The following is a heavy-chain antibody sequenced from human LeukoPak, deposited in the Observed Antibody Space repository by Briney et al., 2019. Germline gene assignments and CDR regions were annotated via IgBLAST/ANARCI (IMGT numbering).Heavy chain of an antibody. CDR2: IHYSGIT. V-gene: IGHV4-59*01. CDR1: GDSINNIY. CDR3: AGGQSRFWEWSIGPFHF. J-gene: IGHJ3*01. D-gene: IGHD3-3*01. Sequence: PSETLSLTCSVSGDSINNIYWIWLRQSPGRGLEWIGYIHYSGITDYKASLKSRVTISVDTSKNQFTLHLTSVTAADTAVYYCAGGQSRFWEWSIGPFHFWGQGAMVIVSS.